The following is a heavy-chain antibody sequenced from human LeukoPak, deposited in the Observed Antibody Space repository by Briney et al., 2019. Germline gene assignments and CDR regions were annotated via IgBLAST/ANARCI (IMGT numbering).Heavy chain of an antibody. V-gene: IGHV3-33*01. J-gene: IGHJ4*02. D-gene: IGHD3-3*01. CDR3: ARDFKSGYVDS. CDR1: GFTFNNYG. Sequence: GGSLRLSCAAYGFTFNNYGMHWVRQAPGKGLEWVAVIFDDGSREHFAESMKGRFTISRDNSKNTVLLQMNSLRAEDTGVYYCARDFKSGYVDSWGQGILVTVSS. CDR2: IFDDGSRE.